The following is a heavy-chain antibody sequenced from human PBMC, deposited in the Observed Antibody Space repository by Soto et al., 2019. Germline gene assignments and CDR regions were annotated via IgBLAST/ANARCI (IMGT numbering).Heavy chain of an antibody. CDR2: IIPILGIA. V-gene: IGHV1-69*04. D-gene: IGHD2-8*01. CDR1: GYTFTNYG. J-gene: IGHJ6*03. CDR3: ERDGVSNYYYYYMDV. Sequence: GASVKVSCKASGYTFTNYGITWVRQAPGQGLEWMGRIIPILGIANYAQKFQGRVTITADKSTSTAYMELSSLRSEDTAVYYCERDGVSNYYYYYMDVWGKGTTVTVSS.